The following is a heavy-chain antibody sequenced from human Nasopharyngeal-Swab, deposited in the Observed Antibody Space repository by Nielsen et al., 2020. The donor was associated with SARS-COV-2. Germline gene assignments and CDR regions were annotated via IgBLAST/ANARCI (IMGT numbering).Heavy chain of an antibody. J-gene: IGHJ6*02. D-gene: IGHD2-2*01. CDR2: ISWDGGST. CDR3: AKGLGYCSSTSCYAGNENYGMDV. V-gene: IGHV3-43*01. CDR1: GFTFDDYT. Sequence: GESLKISCAASGFTFDDYTMHWVRQAPGKGLEWVSLISWDGGSTYYADSVKGRFTISRDNSKNSLYLQMNSLRTEDTALYYCAKGLGYCSSTSCYAGNENYGMDVWGQGTTVTVFS.